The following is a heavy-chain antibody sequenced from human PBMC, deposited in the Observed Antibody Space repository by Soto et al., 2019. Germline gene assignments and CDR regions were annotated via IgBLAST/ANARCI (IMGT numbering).Heavy chain of an antibody. CDR2: IYYSGST. Sequence: QVQLQESGPGLVKPSQTLSLTCTVSGGSISSGGYYWSWIRQHPGKGLEWIGYIYYSGSTYYNPSLASRVTISVDTSKNRFSLKLSSVTAADTAVYYCARGPGMFAVAIVEYWGRGTLVTVSS. CDR3: ARGPGMFAVAIVEY. D-gene: IGHD5-12*01. CDR1: GGSISSGGYY. J-gene: IGHJ4*02. V-gene: IGHV4-31*03.